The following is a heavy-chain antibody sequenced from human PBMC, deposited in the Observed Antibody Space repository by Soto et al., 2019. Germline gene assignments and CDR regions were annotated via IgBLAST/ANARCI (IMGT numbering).Heavy chain of an antibody. J-gene: IGHJ6*02. V-gene: IGHV3-13*05. CDR1: GVTFRNDD. Sequence: EVQLVESGGGLVQPGGSLRLSCEAPGVTFRNDDMHWVRQGTGKGLEWVSGISAAGDPDYADSVEGRFTISRENAQNSFFLQMNSLRVGDTDVYYCARTDIDFYGLDVWGQGTTVIVSS. CDR3: ARTDIDFYGLDV. CDR2: ISAAGDP.